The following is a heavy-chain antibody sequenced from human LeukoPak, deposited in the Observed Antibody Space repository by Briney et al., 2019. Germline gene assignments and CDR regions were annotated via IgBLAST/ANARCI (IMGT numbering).Heavy chain of an antibody. Sequence: PSETPSLTCAVYGGSFSGYYWSWIRQPPGKGLEWIGEINHSGSTNYNPSLKSRVTISVDTSKNQFSLKLSSVTAADTAVYYCAGRYCSSTSCLYYFDYWGQGTLVTVSS. CDR2: INHSGST. D-gene: IGHD2-2*01. CDR3: AGRYCSSTSCLYYFDY. V-gene: IGHV4-34*01. J-gene: IGHJ4*02. CDR1: GGSFSGYY.